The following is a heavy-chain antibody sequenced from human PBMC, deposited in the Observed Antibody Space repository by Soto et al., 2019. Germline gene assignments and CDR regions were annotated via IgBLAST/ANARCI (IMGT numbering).Heavy chain of an antibody. CDR3: ARMLGATLVDF. CDR2: IYHSGST. CDR1: GASISSTTTINW. D-gene: IGHD1-26*01. J-gene: IGHJ4*02. Sequence: QVQLQESGPGLVRPSGTLSLTCAVSGASISSTTTINWWSWVRQPPGKGLEWIGEIYHSGSTTYNPSLKSRVTMSVDNSKNQFSLRLSSVTAADTAVYYCARMLGATLVDFWGQGTLVTVSS. V-gene: IGHV4-4*02.